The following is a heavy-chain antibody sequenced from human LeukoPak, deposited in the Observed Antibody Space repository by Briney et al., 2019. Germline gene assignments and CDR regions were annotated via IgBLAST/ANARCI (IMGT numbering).Heavy chain of an antibody. CDR1: GFTVSSNY. CDR2: IYSGGST. CDR3: ARDRGAYCGGDCYSGTGY. V-gene: IGHV3-66*01. D-gene: IGHD2-21*02. J-gene: IGHJ4*02. Sequence: GGSLRLSCAASGFTVSSNYMSWVRQAPGKGLEWVSVIYSGGSTYYADSVKGRFTISRDNSKNTLYLQMNSLRAEDTAVYYCARDRGAYCGGDCYSGTGYWGQGTLVTVSS.